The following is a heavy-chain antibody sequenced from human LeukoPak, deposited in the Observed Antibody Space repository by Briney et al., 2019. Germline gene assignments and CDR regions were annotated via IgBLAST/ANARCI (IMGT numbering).Heavy chain of an antibody. CDR3: ARRPVDYSSSDHAFDV. CDR1: GFTFSSYG. Sequence: GGSLRLSCAASGFTFSSYGMHWVRQARGKGLEWVAFIRYDGSNKYYADSVKGRFTISRDNSKNTLYLQMNSLRAEDTAVYYCARRPVDYSSSDHAFDVWGPGTMVTVSS. V-gene: IGHV3-30*02. J-gene: IGHJ3*01. D-gene: IGHD3-22*01. CDR2: IRYDGSNK.